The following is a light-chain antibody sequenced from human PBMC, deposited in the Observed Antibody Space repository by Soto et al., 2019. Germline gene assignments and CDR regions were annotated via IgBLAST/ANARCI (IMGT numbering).Light chain of an antibody. CDR1: SSNIGAGYD. V-gene: IGLV1-40*01. J-gene: IGLJ1*01. CDR2: GNS. CDR3: SSYNSSLRGYV. Sequence: QSVLTQPPSVSGAPGQTVTISCTGSSSNIGAGYDVHWYQQLPGTAPKLLIYGNSNRPSGVPDRFSGSKSGTSASLAITGQDDEDADYYYCSSYNSSLRGYVFGTGTKVTVL.